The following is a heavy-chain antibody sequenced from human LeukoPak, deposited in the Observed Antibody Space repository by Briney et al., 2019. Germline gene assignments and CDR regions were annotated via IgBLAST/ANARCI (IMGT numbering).Heavy chain of an antibody. Sequence: GGSLRLSCAASGFTFSRFWMNWVRQAPGRGLEWVANIDQSGGRNNYVDSVKGRFTISRDNAKNSLFLEMSSLRADDTAVYFCARDDEGGTFDIWGQGTTVTVSS. V-gene: IGHV3-7*05. CDR1: GFTFSRFW. CDR3: ARDDEGGTFDI. CDR2: IDQSGGRN. J-gene: IGHJ3*02. D-gene: IGHD3-16*01.